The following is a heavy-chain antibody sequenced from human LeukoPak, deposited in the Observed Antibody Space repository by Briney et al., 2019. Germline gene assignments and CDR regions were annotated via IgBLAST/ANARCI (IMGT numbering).Heavy chain of an antibody. CDR3: AKERGYSSSSFDY. CDR2: ISSSSSYI. CDR1: GFTFSSYS. V-gene: IGHV3-21*04. Sequence: GGSLRLSCAASGFTFSSYSMNWVRQAPGKGLEWVSSISSSSSYIYYADSVKGRFTISRDNAKNSLYLQMNSLRAEDTAVYHCAKERGYSSSSFDYWGQGTLVTVSS. D-gene: IGHD6-6*01. J-gene: IGHJ4*02.